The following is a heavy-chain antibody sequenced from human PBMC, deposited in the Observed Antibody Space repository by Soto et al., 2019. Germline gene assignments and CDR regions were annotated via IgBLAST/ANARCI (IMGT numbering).Heavy chain of an antibody. CDR3: DRKRGKGEMATTPFDY. Sequence: QLQLQESGSGLVKPSQTLSLTCAVSGGSISSGGYSWSWIRQPPGKGLEWIGYIYHSGSTYYNPSLESRVTISVDRSKNQFSLKLSSVTAADTAVYYCDRKRGKGEMATTPFDYWGQGTLVTVSS. CDR1: GGSISSGGYS. D-gene: IGHD5-12*01. V-gene: IGHV4-30-2*01. CDR2: IYHSGST. J-gene: IGHJ4*02.